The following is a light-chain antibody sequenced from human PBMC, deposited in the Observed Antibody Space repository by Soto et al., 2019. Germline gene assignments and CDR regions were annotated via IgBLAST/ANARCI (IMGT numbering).Light chain of an antibody. CDR2: DAS. J-gene: IGKJ4*01. CDR3: QRYNRWPLS. Sequence: EIVMTQSPATLSVSPGERATLSCRASQGIGSTLAWYQQKPGQTPKLLIFDASTRATGVPARFSGGGFGTEFTLTINSLQSEDFAVYYCQRYNRWPLSFGGGTKVDIK. CDR1: QGIGST. V-gene: IGKV3-15*01.